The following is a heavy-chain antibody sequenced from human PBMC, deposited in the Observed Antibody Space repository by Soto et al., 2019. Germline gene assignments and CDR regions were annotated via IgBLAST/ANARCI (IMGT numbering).Heavy chain of an antibody. D-gene: IGHD3-22*01. Sequence: GGSLRLSCAASGFTFSSYGMHWVRQAPGKGLEWVAVISYDGSNKYYADSVKGRFTISRDNSKNTLYLQMNSLRAEDTAVYYCAKGRIDRARWYYFDYWGQGTLVTVSS. J-gene: IGHJ4*02. CDR2: ISYDGSNK. CDR3: AKGRIDRARWYYFDY. V-gene: IGHV3-30*18. CDR1: GFTFSSYG.